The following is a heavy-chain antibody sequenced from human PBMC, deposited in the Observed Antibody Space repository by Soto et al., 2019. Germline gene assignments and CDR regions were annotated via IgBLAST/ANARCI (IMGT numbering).Heavy chain of an antibody. J-gene: IGHJ4*02. V-gene: IGHV3-23*01. CDR3: AKRDGQKYFDY. CDR1: GFTFSSYA. Sequence: EVQLLESGGGLVQPGKSLRLSCVASGFTFSSYAMSWVRQAPGKGLEWVSTIGSGGGTHYADSVKGRFIISRDISKNTLYLQMNSLRAEDTALYYCAKRDGQKYFDYWGQGTLVTVSS. CDR2: IGSGGGT.